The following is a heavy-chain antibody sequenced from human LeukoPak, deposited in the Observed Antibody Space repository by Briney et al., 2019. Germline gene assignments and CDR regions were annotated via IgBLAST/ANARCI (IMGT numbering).Heavy chain of an antibody. CDR2: INQDDSQI. V-gene: IGHV3-7*01. Sequence: PGGSLRLSCAASGFTFNKYWMTWVRPAPGKGLEWVANINQDDSQIYYLESVEGRFTITRDNAKNTLYLQMNSLRAEDTAVYYCARGASASPSQFDYWGQGTLVTVSS. J-gene: IGHJ4*02. CDR1: GFTFNKYW. CDR3: ARGASASPSQFDY. D-gene: IGHD3-3*01.